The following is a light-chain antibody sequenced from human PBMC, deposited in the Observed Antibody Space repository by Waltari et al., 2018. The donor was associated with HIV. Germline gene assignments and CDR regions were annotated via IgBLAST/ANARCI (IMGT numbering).Light chain of an antibody. J-gene: IGLJ3*02. Sequence: SYELTQPPSVSVSPGQTASIPCSGDKLGKKYASWYQRKPGQSPVVVIYQDKVRPSGIPERFSGSNSGNTATLTISGTQAMDEADYYCQAWDSSIWVFGGGTKLTVL. CDR1: KLGKKY. V-gene: IGLV3-1*01. CDR2: QDK. CDR3: QAWDSSIWV.